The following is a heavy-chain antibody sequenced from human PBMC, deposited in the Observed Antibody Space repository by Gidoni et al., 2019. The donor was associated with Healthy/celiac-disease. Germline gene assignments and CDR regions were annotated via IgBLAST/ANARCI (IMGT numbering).Heavy chain of an antibody. CDR3: ARDGYCIGGGSCYPAAQDY. J-gene: IGHJ4*02. CDR1: GFTFSSYS. V-gene: IGHV3-21*01. CDR2: ISSSSSYI. D-gene: IGHD2-15*01. Sequence: EVQLLESGGGLVKPGGSLRLSCAASGFTFSSYSMNWVRQAPGKGLEWVSSISSSSSYIYYADSVKGRFTISRDNAKNSLYLQMNSLRAEDTAVYYCARDGYCIGGGSCYPAAQDYWGQGTLVTVSS.